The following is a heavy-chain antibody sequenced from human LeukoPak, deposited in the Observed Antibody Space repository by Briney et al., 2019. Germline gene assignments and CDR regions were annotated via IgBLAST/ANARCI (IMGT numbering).Heavy chain of an antibody. CDR1: GFTFSSYA. Sequence: GGSLRLSCAASGFTFSSYAMHWVRQAPGKGLEWVAVISYDGSNKYYADSVKGRFTISRDNSKNTPYLQMNSLRAEDTAVYYCARDRQGRTYYFDYWGQGTLVTVSS. CDR3: ARDRQGRTYYFDY. CDR2: ISYDGSNK. V-gene: IGHV3-30-3*01. J-gene: IGHJ4*02.